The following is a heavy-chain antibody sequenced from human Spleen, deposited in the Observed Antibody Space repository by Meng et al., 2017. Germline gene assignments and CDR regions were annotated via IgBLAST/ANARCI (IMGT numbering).Heavy chain of an antibody. CDR3: ARDRSGYANYDY. Sequence: GKRWESGPGLVKPLQTLSLPCTVSGGSISSGGYYLSWIRQPPGKGLEWIGYIYYSASTHYNPSLKSRVTMSIDTSKNHFSLKVTSVTAADTAVYYRARDRSGYANYDYWGQGTLVTVSS. CDR2: IYYSAST. V-gene: IGHV4-31*03. D-gene: IGHD6-25*01. CDR1: GGSISSGGYY. J-gene: IGHJ4*02.